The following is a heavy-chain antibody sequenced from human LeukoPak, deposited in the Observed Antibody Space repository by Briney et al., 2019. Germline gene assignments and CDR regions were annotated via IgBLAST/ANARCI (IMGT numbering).Heavy chain of an antibody. Sequence: PGGSLRLSCAASGFTFDDYGMSWVRQAPGKGLEWVSGISGSGGSTYNADSVKGRFTISRDNSKNTLYLQMNSLRAEDTAVYYCAKDRYYYDSSGYYSKYFDYWGQGTLVTVSS. CDR1: GFTFDDYG. CDR2: ISGSGGST. D-gene: IGHD3-22*01. CDR3: AKDRYYYDSSGYYSKYFDY. V-gene: IGHV3-23*01. J-gene: IGHJ4*02.